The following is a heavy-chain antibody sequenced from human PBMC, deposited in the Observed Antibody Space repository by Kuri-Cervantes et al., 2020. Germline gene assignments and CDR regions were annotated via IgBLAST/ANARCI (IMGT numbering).Heavy chain of an antibody. CDR2: ISSSSSTI. J-gene: IGHJ4*02. D-gene: IGHD3-3*01. CDR1: GFTFSSYS. Sequence: GGSLRLSCAASGFTFSSYSMNWVRQAPGKGLEWVSYISSSSSTIYYADSVKGRFTISRDNAKNSLYLQMNSLRAEDTALYYCAKDMRGLTIFGVGPFDYWGQGTLVTVSS. V-gene: IGHV3-48*04. CDR3: AKDMRGLTIFGVGPFDY.